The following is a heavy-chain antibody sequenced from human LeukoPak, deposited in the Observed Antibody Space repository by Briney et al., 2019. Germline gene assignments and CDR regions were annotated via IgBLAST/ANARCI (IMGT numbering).Heavy chain of an antibody. CDR3: AKGYYYDSSGPPGPTFDY. J-gene: IGHJ4*02. CDR2: ISGRGGST. Sequence: GGSLRLSCAVSGFTFSSYAMSWVRQAPGKGLEWVSGISGRGGSTYYADSVKGRFTISGDNSKNTLSLQMNSLRAEDTAVYFCAKGYYYDSSGPPGPTFDYWGQGTLVTVSS. V-gene: IGHV3-23*01. D-gene: IGHD3-22*01. CDR1: GFTFSSYA.